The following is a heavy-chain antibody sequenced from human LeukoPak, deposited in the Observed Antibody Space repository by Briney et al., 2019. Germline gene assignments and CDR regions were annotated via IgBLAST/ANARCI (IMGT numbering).Heavy chain of an antibody. CDR1: GFTFSSYA. Sequence: GGSLRLSCAASGFTFSSYAMSWVRQAPGKGLEWVSAISCSGGSTYYADSVKGRFTISRDNSKNTLYPQMNSLRAEDTAVYYCAKDKIGRWLLYYYFDYWGQGTLVTVSS. D-gene: IGHD5-24*01. J-gene: IGHJ4*02. V-gene: IGHV3-23*01. CDR3: AKDKIGRWLLYYYFDY. CDR2: ISCSGGST.